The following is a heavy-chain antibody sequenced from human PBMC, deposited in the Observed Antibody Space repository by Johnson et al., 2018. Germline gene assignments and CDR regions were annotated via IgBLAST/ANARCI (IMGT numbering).Heavy chain of an antibody. V-gene: IGHV1-8*01. D-gene: IGHD1-26*01. J-gene: IGHJ5*02. CDR1: GYSFMTYD. CDR3: VRENLRGAITGWFDP. CDR2: MNPSSGET. Sequence: QVQLVQSGAEVKKPGASXKVSCKTSGYSFMTYDINWVRQATGQGLEWMGWMNPSSGETGSAQNFQGRVTLTRDTSTITAYMARSSLRSEDTAGYYFVRENLRGAITGWFDPWGQGTLVTVSS.